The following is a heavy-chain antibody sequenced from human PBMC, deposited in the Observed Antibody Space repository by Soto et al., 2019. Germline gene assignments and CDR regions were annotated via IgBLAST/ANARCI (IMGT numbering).Heavy chain of an antibody. CDR3: ARHADSSCWPYFDS. D-gene: IGHD6-13*01. CDR1: GGSFSDYY. Sequence: SETLSLTCAVYGGSFSDYYWSWIRQPPGRGLEWIGEIHHSGSTNYNPSLKSRVTISVDTSKNQFSLKLSSVTAADTAVYYCARHADSSCWPYFDSWGQGSLVTVSS. J-gene: IGHJ4*02. V-gene: IGHV4-34*01. CDR2: IHHSGST.